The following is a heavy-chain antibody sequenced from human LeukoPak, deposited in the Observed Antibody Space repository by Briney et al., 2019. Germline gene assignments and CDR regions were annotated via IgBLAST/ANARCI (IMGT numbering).Heavy chain of an antibody. V-gene: IGHV1-18*01. J-gene: IGHJ4*02. CDR3: ARAVSSNSGWYGVRGYYFDY. D-gene: IGHD6-19*01. Sequence: ASVKVSCKASGYTFTSYGISWVRQAPGQGLEWMGWISAYNGNTNYAQKLQSRVTMTTDTSTSTAYMELRSLRSDDTAVYYCARAVSSNSGWYGVRGYYFDYWGQGTLVTVSS. CDR1: GYTFTSYG. CDR2: ISAYNGNT.